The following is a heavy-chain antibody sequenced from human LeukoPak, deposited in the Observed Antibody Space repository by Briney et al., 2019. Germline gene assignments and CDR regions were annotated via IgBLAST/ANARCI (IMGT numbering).Heavy chain of an antibody. D-gene: IGHD5-18*01. J-gene: IGHJ4*02. CDR1: GYTLPHYY. CDR2: INPNSGGT. CDR3: ARDHIQPAALDY. V-gene: IGHV1-2*02. Sequence: ASVKVPRKACGYTLPHYYMQGVQQAAGQELEWMEWINPNSGGTNYAQKFQGRVTMTRDTSISTAYMELSRLRSDDTAVYYCARDHIQPAALDYWGQGTLVTVSS.